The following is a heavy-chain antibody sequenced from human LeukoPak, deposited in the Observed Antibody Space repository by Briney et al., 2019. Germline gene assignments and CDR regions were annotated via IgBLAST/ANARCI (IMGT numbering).Heavy chain of an antibody. Sequence: GGSLRLSCAASGFTFSSYGMHWVRQAPGKGLEWVSSISSSSSYIYYADSVKGRFTISRDNAKNSLYLQMNSLRAEDTAVYYCARDGYSYGPFDYWGQGTLVTVSS. D-gene: IGHD5-18*01. CDR1: GFTFSSYG. J-gene: IGHJ4*02. V-gene: IGHV3-21*01. CDR3: ARDGYSYGPFDY. CDR2: ISSSSSYI.